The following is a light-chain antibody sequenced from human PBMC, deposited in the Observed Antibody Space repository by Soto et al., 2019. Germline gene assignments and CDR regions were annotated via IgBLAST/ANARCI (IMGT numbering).Light chain of an antibody. CDR1: QNIDYY. V-gene: IGKV3-11*01. J-gene: IGKJ3*01. CDR3: QQRSNWPPFFT. CDR2: DAS. Sequence: EIVLTQSPATLSLSPGESATLSCRASQNIDYYLAWYQHKPGQPPRLLIYDASDRATDIPDRFSGSGSGTDLTLTISSLEPEDSAIYYCQQRSNWPPFFTFGPGTKVDIK.